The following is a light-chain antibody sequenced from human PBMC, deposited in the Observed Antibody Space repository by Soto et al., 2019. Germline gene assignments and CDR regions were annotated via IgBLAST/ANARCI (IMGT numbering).Light chain of an antibody. V-gene: IGKV1-39*01. CDR1: QSISSY. CDR3: RQSYSTPWT. Sequence: VTQSHSSLAASLGDRVTITCRASQSISSYLNWYQQKPGKAPKLLIYAASSLQSGVPSRCSGGGSGADFTLTIISRQHEDFATYYCRQSYSTPWTFGQGTKVEI. CDR2: AAS. J-gene: IGKJ1*01.